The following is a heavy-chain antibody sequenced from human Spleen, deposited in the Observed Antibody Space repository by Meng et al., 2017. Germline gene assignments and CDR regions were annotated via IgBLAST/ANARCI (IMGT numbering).Heavy chain of an antibody. CDR1: GGSFSDYY. J-gene: IGHJ5*02. CDR3: ARGWWLATSNSNWFDP. V-gene: IGHV4-34*01. Sequence: QGERQQWGGGLFKPSETLSLSCGVSGGSFSDYYWSWIRQPPGKGLEWIGEINHSGSTNYNPSLKSRVTISVDTSKNQFSLKLSSVTAVDTAVYYCARGWWLATSNSNWFDPWGQGTLVTVSS. CDR2: INHSGST. D-gene: IGHD6-19*01.